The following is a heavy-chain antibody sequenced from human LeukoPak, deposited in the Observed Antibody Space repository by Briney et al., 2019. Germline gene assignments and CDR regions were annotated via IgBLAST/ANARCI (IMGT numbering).Heavy chain of an antibody. CDR1: GGSFSGYY. J-gene: IGHJ5*02. Sequence: SETLSLTCAVYGGSFSGYYWSWIRQPPGKGLEWIGEINHSGSTNYNPSLKSRVTISVDTSKNQFSLKLSSVTAADTAVYYCARDIAAAEYNWFDPWGRGTLVTVSS. V-gene: IGHV4-34*01. CDR3: ARDIAAAEYNWFDP. D-gene: IGHD6-13*01. CDR2: INHSGST.